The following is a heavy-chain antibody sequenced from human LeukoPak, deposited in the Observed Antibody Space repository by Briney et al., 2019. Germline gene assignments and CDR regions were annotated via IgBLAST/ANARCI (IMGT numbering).Heavy chain of an antibody. CDR1: GGSVSSGSYY. CDR2: IYYTGST. J-gene: IGHJ4*02. D-gene: IGHD3-3*01. CDR3: ARDLGFWSGPDY. Sequence: SETLSLTCTVSGGSVSSGSYYWRWIRQPPGKGLEWIGYIYYTGSTNYNPSLKSRVTISVDTSKNQFSLKLSSVTAADTAVYYCARDLGFWSGPDYWGQGTLVTVSS. V-gene: IGHV4-61*01.